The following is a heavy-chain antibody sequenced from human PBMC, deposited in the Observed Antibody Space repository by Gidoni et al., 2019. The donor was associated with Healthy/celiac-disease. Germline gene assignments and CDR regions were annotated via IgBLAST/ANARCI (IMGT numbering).Heavy chain of an antibody. CDR1: GFTFDAYA. V-gene: IGHV3-9*01. CDR3: AKGAGYSSSPFDY. D-gene: IGHD6-6*01. Sequence: EVQLVESGGGLVQPGRSLRLSCAASGFTFDAYAMDWVRQAPGKGLEWVSGISWNSGSIGYADSVKGRFTIFRDNAKNSLYLQMNSLRAEDTALYYCAKGAGYSSSPFDYWGQGTLVTVSS. J-gene: IGHJ4*02. CDR2: ISWNSGSI.